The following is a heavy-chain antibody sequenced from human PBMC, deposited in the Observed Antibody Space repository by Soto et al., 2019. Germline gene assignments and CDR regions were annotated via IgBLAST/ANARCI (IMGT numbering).Heavy chain of an antibody. CDR2: IKHGGST. V-gene: IGHV4-34*01. CDR1: GGSFNDYY. J-gene: IGHJ4*02. D-gene: IGHD3-16*01. CDR3: ARGRGEVDY. Sequence: PSETLSLTCAVYGGSFNDYYWNWIRQPPGKGLEWIGEIKHGGSTNYNPSLKTRVTMSLDASKNQVSLKLTSVTAADTAVYYCARGRGEVDYWGQGTQVTV.